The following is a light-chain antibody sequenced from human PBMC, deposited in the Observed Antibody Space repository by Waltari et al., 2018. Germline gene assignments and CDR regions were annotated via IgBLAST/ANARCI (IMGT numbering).Light chain of an antibody. CDR3: SSYAGGGTGV. J-gene: IGLJ3*02. Sequence: QSALTQPASVSGSPGQSITIPCTGPNHDVGSYELVSWYQQHPGKAPKLVIYGGTKRPSGVSHRFSGSKSGNTASLTISGLQAEDEADYYCSSYAGGGTGVFGGGTKLTVL. V-gene: IGLV2-23*01. CDR1: NHDVGSYEL. CDR2: GGT.